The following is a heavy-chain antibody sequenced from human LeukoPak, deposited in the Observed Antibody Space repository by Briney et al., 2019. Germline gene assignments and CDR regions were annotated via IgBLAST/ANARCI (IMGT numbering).Heavy chain of an antibody. CDR1: GYTFTSYG. J-gene: IGHJ6*03. Sequence: GASVKVSCKASGYTFTSYGISWVRQAPGQGLEWMGWISAYNGNTNYAQKLQGRVTMTTYTSTSTAYMELRSLRSDDTAVYYCASNFGYTGYYYYYMDVWGEGTTVTVSS. CDR2: ISAYNGNT. V-gene: IGHV1-18*01. D-gene: IGHD6-13*01. CDR3: ASNFGYTGYYYYYMDV.